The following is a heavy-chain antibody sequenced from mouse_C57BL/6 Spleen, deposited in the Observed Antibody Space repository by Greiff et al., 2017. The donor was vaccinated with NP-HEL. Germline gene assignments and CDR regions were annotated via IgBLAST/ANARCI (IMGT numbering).Heavy chain of an antibody. D-gene: IGHD1-1*01. V-gene: IGHV3-1*01. J-gene: IGHJ3*01. CDR2: ISYSGST. CDR1: GYSITSGYD. Sequence: EVKLQESGPGMVKPSQSLSLTCTVTGYSITSGYDWHWIRHFPGNKLEWMGYISYSGSTNYNPSLKSRISITHDTSKNHFFLKLNSVTTEDTATYYCAREDGSRSFAYWGQGTLVTVSA. CDR3: AREDGSRSFAY.